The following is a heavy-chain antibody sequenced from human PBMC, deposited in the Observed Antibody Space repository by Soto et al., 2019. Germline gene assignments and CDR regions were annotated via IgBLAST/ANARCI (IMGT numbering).Heavy chain of an antibody. CDR1: GGYISSSSYY. D-gene: IGHD2-2*01. CDR3: AAIGSSTGLDSDY. CDR2: IYYSGST. Sequence: SETLSLTCTVSGGYISSSSYYWGWIRQPPGKGLEWIGSIYYSGSTYYNPSLKSRVTISVDTSKNQFSLKLSSVTAADTAVYYCAAIGSSTGLDSDYWGQGTLVTVSS. J-gene: IGHJ4*02. V-gene: IGHV4-39*01.